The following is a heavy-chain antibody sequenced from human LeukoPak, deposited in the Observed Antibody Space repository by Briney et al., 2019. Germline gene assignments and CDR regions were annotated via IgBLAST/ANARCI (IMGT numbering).Heavy chain of an antibody. J-gene: IGHJ4*02. CDR2: ISSSGSNI. D-gene: IGHD5-18*01. CDR1: GFTFSSYE. CDR3: ARHLSGVTGYTYGRGIDY. Sequence: GGSLRLSCAASGFTFSSYEMNWVRQAPGKGLEWVSYISSSGSNIKYADSVKGRFTISRGNAKNSVYLQMNSLRAEDTAVYYCARHLSGVTGYTYGRGIDYWGQGTLVTVSS. V-gene: IGHV3-48*03.